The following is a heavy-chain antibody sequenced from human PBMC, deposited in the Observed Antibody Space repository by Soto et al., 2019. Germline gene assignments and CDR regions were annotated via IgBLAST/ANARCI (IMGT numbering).Heavy chain of an antibody. CDR1: GYSIRSSDW. CDR3: ARMAVTTFYYYAMDV. V-gene: IGHV4-28*01. D-gene: IGHD6-19*01. Sequence: PSETLSLTCAVYGYSIRSSDWWGWIRQPPGKGLEWIGYITHGGSTNYNPSLKRRVTMSVDPSKNQFSLNLTSVTAVDTAVYYCARMAVTTFYYYAMDVWGQGTRSPSP. J-gene: IGHJ6*02. CDR2: ITHGGST.